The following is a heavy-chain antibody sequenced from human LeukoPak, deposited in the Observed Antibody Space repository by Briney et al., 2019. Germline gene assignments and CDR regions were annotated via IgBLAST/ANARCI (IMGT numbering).Heavy chain of an antibody. J-gene: IGHJ6*04. CDR3: ARDDGFYGSNGMDA. CDR2: IYHSGST. Sequence: SETLSLTCAVSGYSISSGYYWGWIRQPPGKGLEWIGSIYHSGSTYYNPSLKSRVTISVDTSKNQFSLKLSSVTAADTAVYYCARDDGFYGSNGMDAWGKGTTVTVSS. CDR1: GYSISSGYY. V-gene: IGHV4-38-2*02. D-gene: IGHD3-10*01.